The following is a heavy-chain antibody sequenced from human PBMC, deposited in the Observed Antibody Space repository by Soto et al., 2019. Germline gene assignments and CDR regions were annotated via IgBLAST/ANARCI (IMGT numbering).Heavy chain of an antibody. CDR1: GGTFTNYA. V-gene: IGHV1-69*12. J-gene: IGHJ6*02. CDR2: IFPIFGTP. D-gene: IGHD2-2*01. Sequence: QVQLVQSGAEVKKPGSSLKVSCKASGGTFTNYAFSWVRQAPGQGLEWMGGIFPIFGTPDYAQKFQGRVTITADESTRTASMEMCNQKSDDTAVYYWARKRLVGYYITTTCPKPFYCYAKDVWGQGTTVTASS. CDR3: ARKRLVGYYITTTCPKPFYCYAKDV.